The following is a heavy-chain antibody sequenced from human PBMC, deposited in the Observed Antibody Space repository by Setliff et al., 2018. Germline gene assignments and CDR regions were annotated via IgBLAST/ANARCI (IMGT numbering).Heavy chain of an antibody. CDR2: INQSGST. Sequence: SETLSLTCAVYSGSFSGYYWSWIRQPPGKGLEWIGEINQSGSTNYNPSLKSRVTISVDTSKNQFSLKLSSVTAEDTAVYYCARGYFPSESSSYFYAYWGQGTLVTVSS. CDR1: SGSFSGYY. V-gene: IGHV4-34*01. D-gene: IGHD3-22*01. CDR3: ARGYFPSESSSYFYAY. J-gene: IGHJ4*02.